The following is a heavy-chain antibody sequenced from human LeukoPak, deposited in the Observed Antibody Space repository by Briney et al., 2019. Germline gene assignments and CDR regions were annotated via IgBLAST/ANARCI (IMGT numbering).Heavy chain of an antibody. J-gene: IGHJ6*03. CDR2: FDPEDGET. D-gene: IGHD4-17*01. CDR1: GYTLTELS. CDR3: ARDGEATVTTTPSYYYYMDV. V-gene: IGHV1-24*01. Sequence: ASVKVSCKVSGYTLTELSMHGGRQALREGGERVGGFDPEDGETIYAQKFQGRVTMTEDTSTDTAYMELSSLRSEDTAVYYCARDGEATVTTTPSYYYYMDVWGKGTTVTVSS.